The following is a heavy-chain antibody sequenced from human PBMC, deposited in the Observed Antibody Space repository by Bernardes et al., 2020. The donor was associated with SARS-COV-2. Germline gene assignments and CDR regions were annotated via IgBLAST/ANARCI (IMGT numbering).Heavy chain of an antibody. J-gene: IGHJ6*02. Sequence: GRSLRLSCAASGFTFRSYSMNWVRQAPGKGLEWVSSISSSSSYIYYADSVKGRFTISRDNAKNSLYLQMNSLRAEDTAVYYCARDRGGRVATVDYYYYYGMDVWGQGTTVTVSS. CDR2: ISSSSSYI. D-gene: IGHD5-12*01. CDR1: GFTFRSYS. CDR3: ARDRGGRVATVDYYYYYGMDV. V-gene: IGHV3-21*01.